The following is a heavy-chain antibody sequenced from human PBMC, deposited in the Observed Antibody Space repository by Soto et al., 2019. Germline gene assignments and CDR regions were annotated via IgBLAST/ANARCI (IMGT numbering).Heavy chain of an antibody. Sequence: SVKVSCKASGGTFSSYAISWVRQAPGQGLEWMGGIIPIFGTANYAQKFQGRVTITADKSTSTAYMELSSLRSEDTAVYYCARRPGYSYGFYYYGMDVWGQGTTVTVSS. CDR1: GGTFSSYA. J-gene: IGHJ6*02. D-gene: IGHD5-18*01. CDR2: IIPIFGTA. CDR3: ARRPGYSYGFYYYGMDV. V-gene: IGHV1-69*06.